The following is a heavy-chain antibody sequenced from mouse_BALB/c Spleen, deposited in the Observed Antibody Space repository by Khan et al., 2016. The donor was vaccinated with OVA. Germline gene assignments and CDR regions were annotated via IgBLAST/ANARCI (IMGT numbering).Heavy chain of an antibody. V-gene: IGHV2-2*01. CDR2: IWRGGTT. CDR1: GFSLTTYG. CDR3: ARNSYMYDFTY. Sequence: QVQLQQSGPGLVQPSQSLSITCTVSGFSLTTYGIHWVRQSPGKGLEWLGVIWRGGTTDYNAAFISRLSITKDNSKSQVFFKMNSLQAYDTAMYYCARNSYMYDFTYWGQGTLVTVSA. J-gene: IGHJ3*01. D-gene: IGHD2-14*01.